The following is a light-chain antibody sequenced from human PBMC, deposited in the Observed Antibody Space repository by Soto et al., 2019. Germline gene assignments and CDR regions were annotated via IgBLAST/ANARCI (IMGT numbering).Light chain of an antibody. CDR1: DSDIGAYYY. CDR2: DVT. CDR3: CSYAGSYTYV. J-gene: IGLJ1*01. V-gene: IGLV2-11*01. Sequence: QSALTQPRSVSGSPGQSVTISCTGTDSDIGAYYYVSWYQQNSGKAPKLIVYDVTKRPSGVPGRFSASRSGNTASLTISGLQAEDEADYFCCSYAGSYTYVFGTGTKLTVL.